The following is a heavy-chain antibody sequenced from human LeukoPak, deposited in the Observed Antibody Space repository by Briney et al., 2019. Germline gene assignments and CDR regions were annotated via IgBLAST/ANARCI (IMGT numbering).Heavy chain of an antibody. J-gene: IGHJ4*02. D-gene: IGHD2-21*02. V-gene: IGHV1-69*13. Sequence: SVKVSCKASGGTFSSYAISWVRQAPGQGLEWMGGIIPIFGTANYAQKSQGRVTITADESTSTAYMELSSLRSEDTAVYYCARARVVTQYFDYWGQGTLVTVSS. CDR2: IIPIFGTA. CDR1: GGTFSSYA. CDR3: ARARVVTQYFDY.